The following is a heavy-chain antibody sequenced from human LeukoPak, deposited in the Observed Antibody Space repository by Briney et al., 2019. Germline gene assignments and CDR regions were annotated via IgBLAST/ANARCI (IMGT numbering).Heavy chain of an antibody. J-gene: IGHJ4*02. CDR3: ARGLNDSWTGENY. Sequence: SETLSLICAVYGGSFSGYYRSWIRQPPGKGLEWIGEINHSGSTNYNPSLKSRVTISVDTSKNQFSLKLSSVTAADTAVYYCARGLNDSWTGENYWGQGTLVTVSS. D-gene: IGHD3-3*01. CDR1: GGSFSGYY. V-gene: IGHV4-34*01. CDR2: INHSGST.